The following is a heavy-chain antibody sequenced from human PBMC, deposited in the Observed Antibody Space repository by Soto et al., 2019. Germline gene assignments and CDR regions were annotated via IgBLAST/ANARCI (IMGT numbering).Heavy chain of an antibody. D-gene: IGHD1-1*01. CDR3: ARRGYNWNDRDAFDI. CDR2: INHRGST. V-gene: IGHV4-34*01. Sequence: SETLSLTCAVYSESFSGYYWSWIRQPPGQGLEWIGEINHRGSTNYNPSLKSRVTISIDTSKNQFSLDLTSVTAADTAMYYCARRGYNWNDRDAFDIWGQGTMVTLSS. CDR1: SESFSGYY. J-gene: IGHJ3*02.